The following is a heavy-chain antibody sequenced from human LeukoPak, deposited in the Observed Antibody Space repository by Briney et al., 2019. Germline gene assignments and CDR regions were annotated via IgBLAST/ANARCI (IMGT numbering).Heavy chain of an antibody. J-gene: IGHJ4*02. CDR3: ARGGGAYYDSSGYHSLDY. V-gene: IGHV3-30*01. D-gene: IGHD3-22*01. CDR2: ISYDGSNK. CDR1: GFTFSSYA. Sequence: GRSLRLSCAASGFTFSSYAMHWVRQAPGKGLEWVAVISYDGSNKYYADSVKGRFTIFRDNSKNTLYLQMNSLRAEDTAVYYCARGGGAYYDSSGYHSLDYWGQGTLVTVSS.